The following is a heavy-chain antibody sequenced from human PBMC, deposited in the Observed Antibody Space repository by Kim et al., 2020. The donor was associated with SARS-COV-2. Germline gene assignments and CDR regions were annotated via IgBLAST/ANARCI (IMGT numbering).Heavy chain of an antibody. J-gene: IGHJ4*02. CDR3: VTGKGYYYDT. Sequence: GGSLRLSCSASGFTFSLYGMHWIRQAPGKGLEYASAVMADGSTYYGDSVKGRFTMSRDNSKNMVYLQMSSLRVDDTAVYYCVTGKGYYYDTWCQGTLVIV. D-gene: IGHD3-22*01. V-gene: IGHV3-64D*06. CDR1: GFTFSLYG. CDR2: VMADGST.